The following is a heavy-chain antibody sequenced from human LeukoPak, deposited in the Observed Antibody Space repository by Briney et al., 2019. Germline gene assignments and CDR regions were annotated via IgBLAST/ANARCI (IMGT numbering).Heavy chain of an antibody. CDR1: GGTFSSCA. J-gene: IGHJ6*02. CDR3: TTRNVRYFDWSKPYYYGKDV. D-gene: IGHD3-9*01. V-gene: IGHV1-69*13. Sequence: ASVKVSCKASGGTFSSCALSWVRQAPGQGLEWMGGIIPIFGTANYAQKFQGRVTITADESTSTAYMELSSLRSEDTAVYYCTTRNVRYFDWSKPYYYGKDVWGQGTTVTVSS. CDR2: IIPIFGTA.